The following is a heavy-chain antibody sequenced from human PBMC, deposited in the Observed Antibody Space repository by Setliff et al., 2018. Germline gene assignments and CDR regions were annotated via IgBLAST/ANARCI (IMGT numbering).Heavy chain of an antibody. D-gene: IGHD6-6*01. CDR3: ARDLYSSSSGGFYYYYYYMDV. CDR1: GGSISSGSYY. CDR2: IYSSGST. J-gene: IGHJ6*03. V-gene: IGHV4-61*09. Sequence: KPSETLSLTCTVSGGSISSGSYYWSWIQQPAGKGLEWIGHIYSSGSTNYNPSLKSRVTISVDRSKNQFSLKLSSVIAADTAVYYCARDLYSSSSGGFYYYYYYMDVWG.